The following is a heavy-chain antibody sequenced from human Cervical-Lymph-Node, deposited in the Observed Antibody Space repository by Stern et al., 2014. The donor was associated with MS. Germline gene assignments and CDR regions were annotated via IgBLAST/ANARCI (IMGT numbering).Heavy chain of an antibody. CDR1: GYTFTGYL. Sequence: EQMVESGADVKKPGASVKVSCKASGYTFTGYLLHWVRQAPGQGLEWTGWINPNNCGTTYAQNFQGRVTLTRDTTISTAYMELSSLRSDDTAFYYCAREGHYYDTTGYLAHWGQGTLLTVSS. CDR3: AREGHYYDTTGYLAH. J-gene: IGHJ5*02. CDR2: INPNNCGT. V-gene: IGHV1-2*02. D-gene: IGHD3-22*01.